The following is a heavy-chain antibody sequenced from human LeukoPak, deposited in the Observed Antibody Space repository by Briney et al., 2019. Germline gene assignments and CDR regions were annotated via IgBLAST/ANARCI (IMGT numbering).Heavy chain of an antibody. CDR3: ARVVGQLGASVDY. V-gene: IGHV1-69*13. CDR2: FIPIFGTA. J-gene: IGHJ4*02. D-gene: IGHD1-26*01. Sequence: SVKVSCKASGGTFSSYAISWVRQAPGQGLEWMGGFIPIFGTANYAQKFQGRVTITADESTSTAYMELSSLRSEDTAVYYCARVVGQLGASVDYWGQGTLVTVSS. CDR1: GGTFSSYA.